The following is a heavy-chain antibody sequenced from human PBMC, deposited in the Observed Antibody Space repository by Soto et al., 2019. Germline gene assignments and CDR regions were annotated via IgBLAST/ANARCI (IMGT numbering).Heavy chain of an antibody. CDR1: GGSISSGGYS. CDR3: ARGVRIAAARNWFDP. CDR2: IYHSGST. V-gene: IGHV4-30-2*01. D-gene: IGHD6-13*01. Sequence: QLQLQESGSGLVKPSQTLSLTCAVSGGSISSGGYSWSWIRQPPGKGLEWIGYIYHSGSTYYNPSLKSRVTIXXDXSXXQFSLKRSSVTAADTAVYYWARGVRIAAARNWFDPWGQGTLVTVSS. J-gene: IGHJ5*02.